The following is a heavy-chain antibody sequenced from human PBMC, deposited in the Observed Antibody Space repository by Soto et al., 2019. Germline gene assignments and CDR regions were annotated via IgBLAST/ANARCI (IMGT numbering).Heavy chain of an antibody. V-gene: IGHV4-31*03. CDR3: AREDRRSGPANFDY. J-gene: IGHJ4*02. D-gene: IGHD2-2*01. Sequence: TLSLTCTVSGGSISSGGYYWSWIRQHPGKGLEWIGYIYYSGSTYYNPSLKSRVTISVDTSKNQFSLKLSSVTAADTAVYYCAREDRRSGPANFDYWGQGTLVTVSS. CDR1: GGSISSGGYY. CDR2: IYYSGST.